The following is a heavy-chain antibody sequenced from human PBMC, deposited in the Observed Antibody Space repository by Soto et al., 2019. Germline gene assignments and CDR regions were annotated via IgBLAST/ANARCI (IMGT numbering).Heavy chain of an antibody. Sequence: SETLSLTCTVSGASMCGFDGSWIRKSAGKGLEWIGRIYATGTTDYNPSLKSRVMMSVDTSKKQFSLKLRSVTAADTAVYYCVRDGTKTLRDWFDPRGQGISVTVSS. CDR2: IYATGTT. D-gene: IGHD1-1*01. J-gene: IGHJ5*02. CDR3: VRDGTKTLRDWFDP. CDR1: GASMCGFD. V-gene: IGHV4-4*07.